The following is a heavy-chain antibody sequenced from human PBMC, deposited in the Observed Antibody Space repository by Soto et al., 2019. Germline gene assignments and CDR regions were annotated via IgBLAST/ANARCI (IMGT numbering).Heavy chain of an antibody. CDR3: ARINGGSPDF. D-gene: IGHD2-15*01. Sequence: QVHLQESGPGLVKPSETLSLTCTVSGGSMNAHFWSWIRQSAGKGLEWIGHIHISGITTYNPSLKIRVTMSLDPPKNQLSLKLTSVTAADTAVYYCARINGGSPDFWGQGTLVSVPS. J-gene: IGHJ4*02. CDR2: IHISGIT. CDR1: GGSMNAHF. V-gene: IGHV4-4*07.